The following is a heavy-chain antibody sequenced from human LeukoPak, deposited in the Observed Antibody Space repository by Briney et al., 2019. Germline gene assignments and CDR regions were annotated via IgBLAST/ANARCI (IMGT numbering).Heavy chain of an antibody. CDR3: AKDLHCGGNCYSDY. Sequence: GGSLRLSCAASGFTFSSYEMNWVRQAPGKGLEWVSYISSSGSTIYYADSVKGRFTISRDNAKNSLYLQMNSLRAEDTAVYYCAKDLHCGGNCYSDYWGQGTLVTVSS. V-gene: IGHV3-48*03. CDR1: GFTFSSYE. D-gene: IGHD2-21*02. CDR2: ISSSGSTI. J-gene: IGHJ4*02.